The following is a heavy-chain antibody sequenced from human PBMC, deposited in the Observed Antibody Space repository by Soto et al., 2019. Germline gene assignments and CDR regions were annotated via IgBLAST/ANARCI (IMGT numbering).Heavy chain of an antibody. V-gene: IGHV4-34*01. CDR2: INHTGST. J-gene: IGHJ4*02. CDR1: GESFRCYY. CDR3: ARGHPTGRYFDWLS. D-gene: IGHD3-9*01. Sequence: PSETLSLTCAVYGESFRCYYWTWIRQPPGKGLEWIGEINHTGSTNYNPSLKSRVTLSVDTSKKQFSLKLTSVTAADTAIYYCARGHPTGRYFDWLSWGQGTLVTVSS.